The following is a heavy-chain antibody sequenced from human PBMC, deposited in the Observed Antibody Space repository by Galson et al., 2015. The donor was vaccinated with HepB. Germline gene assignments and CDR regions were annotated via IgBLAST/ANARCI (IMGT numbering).Heavy chain of an antibody. Sequence: TLSLTCTVSGGSISSGSYYWSWIRQPAGKGLEWIGRIYTSGSTNYNPSLKSRVTMSVDTSKNQFSLKLSSVTAADTAVYYCARESGMVAATVDYWSQGTLVTVSS. J-gene: IGHJ4*02. D-gene: IGHD2-15*01. V-gene: IGHV4-61*02. CDR1: GGSISSGSYY. CDR2: IYTSGST. CDR3: ARESGMVAATVDY.